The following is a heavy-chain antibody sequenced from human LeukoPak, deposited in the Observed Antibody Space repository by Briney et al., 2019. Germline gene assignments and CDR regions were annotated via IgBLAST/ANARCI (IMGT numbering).Heavy chain of an antibody. CDR3: ARDKGEAYYFGPAGY. D-gene: IGHD3-10*01. CDR2: VSGSGAHT. V-gene: IGHV3-23*01. CDR1: GFTFSSYA. J-gene: IGHJ4*02. Sequence: PGGSLRLSCAASGFTFSSYAMAWVRQAPGKGLQWVSAVSGSGAHTYYADSVKGRFTISRDNSRDTLYLQMNSLRAEDTAVYYCARDKGEAYYFGPAGYWGQGTLVTVSS.